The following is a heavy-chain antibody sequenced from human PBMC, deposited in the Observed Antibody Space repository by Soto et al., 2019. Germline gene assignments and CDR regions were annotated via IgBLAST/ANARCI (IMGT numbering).Heavy chain of an antibody. Sequence: EVQLVESGGGLVQPGGSLRLSCAASGFTFSSYWMHWVRQAPGKGMVWVSRINSDGSSTSYADSVKGRFTITRDNAKNTVYLQMNSLRAEDTAVYYCAGHPLTMSYLGSWGQGSLVTVSS. D-gene: IGHD3-10*02. J-gene: IGHJ4*02. V-gene: IGHV3-74*01. CDR3: AGHPLTMSYLGS. CDR2: INSDGSST. CDR1: GFTFSSYW.